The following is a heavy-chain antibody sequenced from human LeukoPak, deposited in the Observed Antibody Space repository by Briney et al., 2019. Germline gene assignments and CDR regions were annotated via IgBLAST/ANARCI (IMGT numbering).Heavy chain of an antibody. CDR1: GFTFSSYA. J-gene: IGHJ5*02. Sequence: GGSLRLSCAASGFTFSSYAMSWVRQAPGKGMEWVSAISGSGGSTYYADSVKGRFTISRDNSKNTLYLQMNSLRAEDTAVYYCANGGNSGFNWFDPWGQGTLVTVSS. D-gene: IGHD4-23*01. CDR3: ANGGNSGFNWFDP. V-gene: IGHV3-23*01. CDR2: ISGSGGST.